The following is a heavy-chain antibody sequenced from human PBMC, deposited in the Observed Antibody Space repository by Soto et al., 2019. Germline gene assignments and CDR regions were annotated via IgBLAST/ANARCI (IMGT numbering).Heavy chain of an antibody. J-gene: IGHJ4*02. CDR2: IKSKTDGGTT. CDR3: SWTMFGELFPWYFDY. CDR1: GFTFSNAW. V-gene: IGHV3-15*07. Sequence: GGSLRLSCAASGFTFSNAWMNWVRQAPGKGLEWVGRIKSKTDGGTTDYAAPVKGRFTISRDDSKNTLYLQMNSLKTEDTAVYYCSWTMFGELFPWYFDYWGQGTLVTVSS. D-gene: IGHD3-10*02.